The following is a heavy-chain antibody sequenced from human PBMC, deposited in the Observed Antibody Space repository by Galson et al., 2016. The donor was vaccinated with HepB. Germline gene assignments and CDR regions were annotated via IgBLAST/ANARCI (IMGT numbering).Heavy chain of an antibody. CDR2: ISSGSAYR. D-gene: IGHD6-13*01. Sequence: SLRLSCAASGFIFSTYSMNWVRQAPGKGLGWVSSISSGSAYRYYADSVKGRFTISRENAKKSLYLQMNSLRPEDTAVYYCARVREQQLLDAFDIWGQGTMVTVSS. CDR1: GFIFSTYS. J-gene: IGHJ3*02. CDR3: ARVREQQLLDAFDI. V-gene: IGHV3-21*01.